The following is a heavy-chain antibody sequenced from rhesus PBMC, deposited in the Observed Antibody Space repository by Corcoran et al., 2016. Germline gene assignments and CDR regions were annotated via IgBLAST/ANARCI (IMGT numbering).Heavy chain of an antibody. CDR2: IYWDDDT. CDR3: ALVPYSSWWGEFDY. CDR1: GVSPSTRGMG. J-gene: IGHJ4*01. D-gene: IGHD6-13*01. Sequence: QVTLKESGPALVTPTQTPPLTGTSSGVSPSTRGMGLGGSRQRPGKALEWLASIYWDDDTYYSTSLESRLTISKATSKNQVFLTMTNMDPVDTATYYCALVPYSSWWGEFDYCGQGVLVTVSS. V-gene: IGHV2S1*01.